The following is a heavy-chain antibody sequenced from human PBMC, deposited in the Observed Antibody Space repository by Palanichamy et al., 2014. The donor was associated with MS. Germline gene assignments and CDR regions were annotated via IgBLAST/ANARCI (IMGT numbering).Heavy chain of an antibody. CDR2: ISFDGNYK. CDR1: GFTFSSYA. D-gene: IGHD3-3*01. V-gene: IGHV3-30*18. J-gene: IGHJ6*03. Sequence: QVLLMESGGGVVQPGRSLRLSCAASGFTFSSYAMHWVRQTPGKGLEWVAVISFDGNYKYYADSVKGRFTISRDNSKNTLYLQMNSLRAEDTAVYYCAKDGTIFVYCYYMDVWGEGTTVTVSS. CDR3: AKDGTIFVYCYYMDV.